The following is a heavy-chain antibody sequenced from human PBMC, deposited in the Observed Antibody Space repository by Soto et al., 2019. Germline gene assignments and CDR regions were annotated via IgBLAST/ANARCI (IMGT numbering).Heavy chain of an antibody. D-gene: IGHD2-15*01. V-gene: IGHV1-69*13. CDR3: ARDWGYCSGGSCYPSVGFPWFDP. Sequence: SVKVSCKASGGTFSSYAISWLRQAPGQGLEWMGGIIPIFGTANYAQKFQGRVTITADESTSTAYMELSSLRSEDTAVYYCARDWGYCSGGSCYPSVGFPWFDPWGQGTLVTVSS. CDR2: IIPIFGTA. J-gene: IGHJ5*02. CDR1: GGTFSSYA.